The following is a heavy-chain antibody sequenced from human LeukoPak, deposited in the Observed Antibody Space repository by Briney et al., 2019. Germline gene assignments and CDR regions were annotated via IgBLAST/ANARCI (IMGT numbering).Heavy chain of an antibody. V-gene: IGHV1-2*02. D-gene: IGHD2-15*01. CDR1: GYTFTGYY. J-gene: IGHJ5*02. CDR3: ARARYCSGGSCYPTYNWFDP. CDR2: INPNSGGT. Sequence: ASVKVSFTASGYTFTGYYMHWVRQAPGQGLEWMGWINPNSGGTNYAQKFQGRVTMTRDTSISTAYMELSRLRSDDTAVYYCARARYCSGGSCYPTYNWFDPWGQGTLVTVSS.